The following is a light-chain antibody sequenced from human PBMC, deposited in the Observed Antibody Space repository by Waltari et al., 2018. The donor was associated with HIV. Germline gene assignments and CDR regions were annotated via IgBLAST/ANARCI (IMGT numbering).Light chain of an antibody. Sequence: QSALTQPPSASESPGQSVTISCTGTTSDVGYYNYVSWYQQHTGKAPKLIIYEVTKRPSGVPDRFSGSRSGNTASLTVSGLQPEDEADYYCSSYADSNDLLFVGGTRLTVL. J-gene: IGLJ2*01. CDR2: EVT. V-gene: IGLV2-8*01. CDR1: TSDVGYYNY. CDR3: SSYADSNDLL.